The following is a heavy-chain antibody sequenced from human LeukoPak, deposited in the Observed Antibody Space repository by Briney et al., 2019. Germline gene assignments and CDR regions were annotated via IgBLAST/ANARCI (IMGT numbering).Heavy chain of an antibody. CDR1: GGSISSYY. J-gene: IGHJ5*02. CDR3: ARGKEVAGNRFDP. Sequence: SETLSLTCTVSGGSISSYYWSWIRQPPGKGLEWIGYIYYSGSTNYNPSLKSRVTISVDTSKNQFSLKLGSVTAADTAVYYCARGKEVAGNRFDPWGQGTLVTVSS. D-gene: IGHD6-19*01. V-gene: IGHV4-59*01. CDR2: IYYSGST.